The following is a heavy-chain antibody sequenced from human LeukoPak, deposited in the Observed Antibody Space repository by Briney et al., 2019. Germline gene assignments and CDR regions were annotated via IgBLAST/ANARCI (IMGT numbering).Heavy chain of an antibody. Sequence: PSETLSLTCTVSGGSISGGSYYWSWIRQPPGKGLEWIGYIDYSGSTNNNPSLKSRVTISVDTSNNQLSLKLTSVTAADTAVYYCARESPVRDGYFYYYYMDVWGKGTTVTISS. CDR1: GGSISGGSYY. D-gene: IGHD5-24*01. V-gene: IGHV4-61*01. CDR2: IDYSGST. J-gene: IGHJ6*03. CDR3: ARESPVRDGYFYYYYMDV.